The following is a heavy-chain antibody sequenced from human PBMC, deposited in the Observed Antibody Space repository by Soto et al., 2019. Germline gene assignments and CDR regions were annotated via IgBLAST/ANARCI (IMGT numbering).Heavy chain of an antibody. V-gene: IGHV1-2*04. CDR2: INPNSGGT. CDR1: GYTFTGYY. Sequence: QVQLVQSGAEVKKPGASVKVSCKASGYTFTGYYMHWVRQAPGQGLEWMGWINPNSGGTNYAQKFQGSVTMTRDTSISTAYMELSRLRSDDTAVYYCARQAKSLWPPVYYFDYWGQGTLVTVSS. CDR3: ARQAKSLWPPVYYFDY. D-gene: IGHD5-18*01. J-gene: IGHJ4*02.